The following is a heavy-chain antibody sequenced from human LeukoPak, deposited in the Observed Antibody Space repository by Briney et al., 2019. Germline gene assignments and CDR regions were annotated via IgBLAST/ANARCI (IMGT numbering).Heavy chain of an antibody. CDR3: AKEVLTTVTPFDY. Sequence: GGSLRLSCAASGFTVSSNYMSWVRQAPDKGLEWVALISYDGSNKYYADSVKGRFTISRDNSKNTLYLQMNSLRAEDTAVYYCAKEVLTTVTPFDYWGQGTLVTVSS. CDR1: GFTVSSNY. CDR2: ISYDGSNK. V-gene: IGHV3-30*18. D-gene: IGHD4-17*01. J-gene: IGHJ4*02.